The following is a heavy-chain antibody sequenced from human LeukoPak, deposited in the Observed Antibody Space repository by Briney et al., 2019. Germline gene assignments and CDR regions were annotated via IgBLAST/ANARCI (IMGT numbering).Heavy chain of an antibody. CDR3: AQDRTTMIVDAFDI. Sequence: GGSLRLSCAGSGFSFSFPFNYHAMSWVRQAPGKGLEWVSGISGSGDSTYYADSVKGRLTISRDNSKNTLYLRTNSLRAEDTAVYYCAQDRTTMIVDAFDIWGQGTMVTASS. CDR1: GFSFSFPFNYHA. J-gene: IGHJ3*02. D-gene: IGHD3-22*01. CDR2: ISGSGDST. V-gene: IGHV3-23*01.